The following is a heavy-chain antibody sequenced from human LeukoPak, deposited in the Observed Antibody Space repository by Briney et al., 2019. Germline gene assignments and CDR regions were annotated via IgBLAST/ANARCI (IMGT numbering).Heavy chain of an antibody. V-gene: IGHV1-18*01. CDR2: ISTYNGNT. J-gene: IGHJ3*02. CDR3: ARAKRPDPTYSEILAGHLDAFDI. CDR1: GYTFTNYG. D-gene: IGHD3-9*01. Sequence: ASVKVSCKASGYTFTNYGIIWVRQAPGQGLEWMGWISTYNGNTNYVQKVQGRVTVTTDTSTSTVYMELRSLRSDDTAVYYCARAKRPDPTYSEILAGHLDAFDIWGQGTMVTVSS.